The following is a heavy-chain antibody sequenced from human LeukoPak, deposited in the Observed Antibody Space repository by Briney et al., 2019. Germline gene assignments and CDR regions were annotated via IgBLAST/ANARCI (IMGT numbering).Heavy chain of an antibody. D-gene: IGHD3-3*01. J-gene: IGHJ4*02. CDR1: GFTFSSYS. CDR2: ISSSSSYI. Sequence: GGSLRLSCVASGFTFSSYSMNWVRQAPGKGLEWVSSISSSSSYIYYADSVKGRFTISRDNAKNSLYLQMNSLRAEDTAVYYCARGTSEWLIAQNDYWGQGTLVTVSS. V-gene: IGHV3-21*01. CDR3: ARGTSEWLIAQNDY.